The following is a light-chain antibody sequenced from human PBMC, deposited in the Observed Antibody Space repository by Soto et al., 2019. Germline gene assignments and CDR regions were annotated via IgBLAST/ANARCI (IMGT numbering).Light chain of an antibody. CDR1: QSVSRY. CDR2: DAS. J-gene: IGKJ5*01. CDR3: QQRSNWPIT. V-gene: IGKV3-11*01. Sequence: EIILTQSPDTLSLSPGERATLSCRASQSVSRYLAWYQQKPGQAPRLLIYDASNRATGIPARFSGSGSGTDFTLTISRLEPEDFAVYYCQQRSNWPITFGQGTRLEIK.